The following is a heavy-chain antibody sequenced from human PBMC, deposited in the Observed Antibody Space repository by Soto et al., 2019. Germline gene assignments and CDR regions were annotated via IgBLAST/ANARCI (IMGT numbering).Heavy chain of an antibody. J-gene: IGHJ4*02. CDR2: INPSGGST. CDR1: GYTFTTTW. Sequence: ASVNVSCKASGYTFTTTWMHWVRQAPGQGLEWMGIINPSGGSTSYAQKFQGRVTMTRDTSTSTVYMELSSLRSEDTAVYYCARGYDRAVATTFWGQGTLVTVSS. D-gene: IGHD6-19*01. CDR3: ARGYDRAVATTF. V-gene: IGHV1-46*03.